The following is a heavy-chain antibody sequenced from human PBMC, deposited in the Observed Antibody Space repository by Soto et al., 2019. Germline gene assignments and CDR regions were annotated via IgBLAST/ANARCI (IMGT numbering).Heavy chain of an antibody. CDR2: ITHTSENI. Sequence: EVQLWESGGDSVQAGRSLRLSCAASGFTFGNFAMSWVRQAPVKGLEWVSTITHTSENIDYSDSVKGRFTISRYNSKNTLYLQMNSLRVEDMAVYYCKKGRRLLWIKDVFADWGQGTVVIVSS. V-gene: IGHV3-23*01. CDR1: GFTFGNFA. CDR3: KKGRRLLWIKDVFAD. J-gene: IGHJ3*01. D-gene: IGHD2-2*03.